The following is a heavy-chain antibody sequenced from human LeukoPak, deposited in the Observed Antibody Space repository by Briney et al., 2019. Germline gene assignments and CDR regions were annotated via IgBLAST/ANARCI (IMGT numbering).Heavy chain of an antibody. D-gene: IGHD4-17*01. J-gene: IGHJ3*02. CDR1: GFTFTNFG. CDR3: AKDKGDYGDYDRAFDI. CDR2: ITGSGDRT. V-gene: IGHV3-23*01. Sequence: GRSLRLSCAASGFTFTNFGLHWVRQAPGKGLEWVSSITGSGDRTFYADSVKGRFTISRDNSKNTLYLQMNSLRVDDTAVYYCAKDKGDYGDYDRAFDIWGQGTMVTVSS.